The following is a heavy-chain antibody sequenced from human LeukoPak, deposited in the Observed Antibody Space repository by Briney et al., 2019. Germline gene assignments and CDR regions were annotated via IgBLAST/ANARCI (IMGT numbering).Heavy chain of an antibody. Sequence: ASVKVSCKASGYTFTSYYMHWVRQAPGQGLEWMGIINPSGGSTSYAQKFQGRVTITADESTSTAYMELSSLRSEDTAVYYCARDRDRYSYGFYYWGQGTLVTVSS. D-gene: IGHD5-18*01. CDR1: GYTFTSYY. V-gene: IGHV1-46*01. CDR3: ARDRDRYSYGFYY. CDR2: INPSGGST. J-gene: IGHJ4*02.